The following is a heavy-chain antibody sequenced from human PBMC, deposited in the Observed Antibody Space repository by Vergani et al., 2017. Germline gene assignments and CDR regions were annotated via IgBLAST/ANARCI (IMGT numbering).Heavy chain of an antibody. CDR3: ARSYSSGAVADY. CDR2: INHSGST. CDR1: GGSISSYY. V-gene: IGHV4-34*09. Sequence: QVQLQESGPGLGKPSQTLSLTCTVSGGSISSYYWSWIRQPPGKGLEWIGEINHSGSTNYNPSLKSRVTISVDTSKNQFSLKLSSVTAADTAVYYCARSYSSGAVADYWGQGTLVTVSS. D-gene: IGHD6-19*01. J-gene: IGHJ4*02.